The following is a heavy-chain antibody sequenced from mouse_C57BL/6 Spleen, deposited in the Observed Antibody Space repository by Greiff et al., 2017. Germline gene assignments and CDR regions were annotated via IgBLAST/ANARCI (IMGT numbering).Heavy chain of an antibody. V-gene: IGHV1-15*01. J-gene: IGHJ4*01. D-gene: IGHD2-10*02. CDR3: TRGYGNYWMDY. Sequence: VHLVESGAELVRPGASVTLSCKASGYTFTDYEMHWVKQTPVHGLEWIGAIDPETGGTAYNQKFKGKAILTADKSSSTAYMELRSLTSEDSAVYYCTRGYGNYWMDYWGQGTSVTVSS. CDR1: GYTFTDYE. CDR2: IDPETGGT.